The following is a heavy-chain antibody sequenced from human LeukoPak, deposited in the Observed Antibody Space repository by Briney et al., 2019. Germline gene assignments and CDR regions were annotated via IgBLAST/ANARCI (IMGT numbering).Heavy chain of an antibody. D-gene: IGHD1-20*01. V-gene: IGHV3-33*06. CDR1: GFRFSDFG. J-gene: IGHJ4*02. CDR2: IWYDRSKK. Sequence: RGSLRLSCAASGFRFSDFGMHWVRQAPGKGLEWVAVIWYDRSKKFYADSVEGRFTISSDNSKNTLFLQMNSLRDEDTAVYYCAEGDNYKPLYFDNWGQGSLVTVTA. CDR3: AEGDNYKPLYFDN.